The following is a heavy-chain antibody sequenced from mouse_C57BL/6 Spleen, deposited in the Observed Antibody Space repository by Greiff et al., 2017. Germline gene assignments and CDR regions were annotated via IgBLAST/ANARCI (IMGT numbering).Heavy chain of an antibody. J-gene: IGHJ4*01. CDR1: GYTFTSYW. V-gene: IGHV1-52*01. Sequence: QVQLQQPGAELVRPGSSVKLSCKASGYTFTSYWMHWVKQRPIQGLEWIGNIDPSDSETHYKQKFKDKATLTVDKSSSTAYMQLSSLTSEDAAVYYCARGEKKAQAKKAMDGWGQGSTVTVSS. D-gene: IGHD3-2*02. CDR2: IDPSDSET. CDR3: ARGEKKAQAKKAMDG.